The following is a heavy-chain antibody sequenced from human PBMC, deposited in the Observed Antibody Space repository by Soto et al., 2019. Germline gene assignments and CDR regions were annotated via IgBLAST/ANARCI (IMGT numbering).Heavy chain of an antibody. CDR3: ARASYYYDTSGYLDVFDI. J-gene: IGHJ3*02. Sequence: GGSLRLSCTASGFTFSDYGMIWVRQAPGKGLEWVAVIWYDGSNKYYAGSVKGRFTISRDNSKNTLYLQMNGLRAEDSAVYYCARASYYYDTSGYLDVFDIWRQGTMVTVPS. V-gene: IGHV3-33*08. CDR2: IWYDGSNK. CDR1: GFTFSDYG. D-gene: IGHD3-22*01.